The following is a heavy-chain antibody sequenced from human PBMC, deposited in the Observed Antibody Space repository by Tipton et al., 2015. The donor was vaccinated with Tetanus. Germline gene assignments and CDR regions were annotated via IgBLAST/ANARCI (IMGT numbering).Heavy chain of an antibody. J-gene: IGHJ4*02. Sequence: LRLSCNVSGALITTGGYSWGWIRQPPGQGLEWLGYIYQTDSTYYNPSVRSRLSLSLQRSKNQVSLKLSSVTAADTAVYYCVRANYEFPKKGPFDYWGPGSLVIVSS. CDR3: VRANYEFPKKGPFDY. D-gene: IGHD3-3*01. CDR1: GALITTGGYS. V-gene: IGHV4-30-2*01. CDR2: IYQTDST.